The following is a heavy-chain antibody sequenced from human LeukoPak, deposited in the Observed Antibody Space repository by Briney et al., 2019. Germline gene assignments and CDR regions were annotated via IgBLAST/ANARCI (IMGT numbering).Heavy chain of an antibody. CDR3: ARGLYSSSWGIYYYYGMDV. CDR1: GYTFTSYD. J-gene: IGHJ6*02. CDR2: MNPNSGNT. V-gene: IGHV1-8*01. D-gene: IGHD6-13*01. Sequence: GASVKVSCKASGYTFTSYDINWVRQATGQGLEWMGWMNPNSGNTGYAQKFQGRVTMTRNTSISTAYMELSSLRSEDTAVYYCARGLYSSSWGIYYYYGMDVWGQGTTVTASS.